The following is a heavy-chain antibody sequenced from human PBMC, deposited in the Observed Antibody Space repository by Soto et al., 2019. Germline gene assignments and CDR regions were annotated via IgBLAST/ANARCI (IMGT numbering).Heavy chain of an antibody. D-gene: IGHD2-2*02. CDR2: INAGNGNT. J-gene: IGHJ3*02. CDR3: ARNIPYGDDSFDI. V-gene: IGHV1-3*01. CDR1: GYTFTIYA. Sequence: ASVKVYCKASGYTFTIYAMHWLRQAPGQRLEWMGWINAGNGNTKYSQKFQGRVTITRDTSASTAYMELSSLRSEDTAVYYCARNIPYGDDSFDIWGQGTMVTVSS.